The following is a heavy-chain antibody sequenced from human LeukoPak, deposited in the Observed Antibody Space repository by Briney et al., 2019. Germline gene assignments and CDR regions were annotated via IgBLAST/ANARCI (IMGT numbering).Heavy chain of an antibody. CDR3: ARDGGGGGSYPDY. Sequence: GGSLRLSCAASGFTFGTYWMHWVRQAPGRGLVWVSRINSDGSSTSYADSEKGRFTISRDNSKNTLYLQMNSLRPEDTAVYYCARDGGGGGSYPDYWGQGTLVTVSS. J-gene: IGHJ4*02. V-gene: IGHV3-74*01. D-gene: IGHD1-26*01. CDR2: INSDGSST. CDR1: GFTFGTYW.